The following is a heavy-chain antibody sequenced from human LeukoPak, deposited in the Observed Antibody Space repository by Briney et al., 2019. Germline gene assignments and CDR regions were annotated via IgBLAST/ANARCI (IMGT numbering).Heavy chain of an antibody. V-gene: IGHV3-11*01. CDR3: AREGGNWGEGYFDY. J-gene: IGHJ4*02. Sequence: GGSLRLSCAASGFTFSDYYMSWIRQVPGKGLEWVSYISSSSSTIYYADSVKGRFTISRDNAKNLLYLRMNSLRAEDTAVYYCAREGGNWGEGYFDYWGQGTLVTVSS. D-gene: IGHD7-27*01. CDR2: ISSSSSTI. CDR1: GFTFSDYY.